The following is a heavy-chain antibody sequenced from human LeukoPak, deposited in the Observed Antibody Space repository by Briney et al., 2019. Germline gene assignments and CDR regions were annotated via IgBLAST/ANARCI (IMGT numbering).Heavy chain of an antibody. D-gene: IGHD3-10*01. CDR3: AKEGGYYDP. Sequence: GGPLRLSCAASGFTFNSYAMSWLRQAPGKGLEWVSAISGSGGSTYYADTVKGRFTISRDNSKNTLYLQMNSLRAEDMAVYYCAKEGGYYDPWGQGTLVTVSS. V-gene: IGHV3-23*01. CDR1: GFTFNSYA. CDR2: ISGSGGST. J-gene: IGHJ5*02.